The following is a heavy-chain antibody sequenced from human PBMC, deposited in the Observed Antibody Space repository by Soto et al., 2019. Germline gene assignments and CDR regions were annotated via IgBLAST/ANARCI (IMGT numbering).Heavy chain of an antibody. CDR2: ISYDGRNK. J-gene: IGHJ6*02. V-gene: IGHV3-30*18. D-gene: IGHD2-15*01. Sequence: GGSLRLSCAASGFTFSSYGMHWVRPVPGKGLEWVAVISYDGRNKSYAAAVQGRFTISRDNSKNTLYLQMNILRAEDTAVYYCAKALSIAASDYYGMDVWGQGTTVAVSS. CDR1: GFTFSSYG. CDR3: AKALSIAASDYYGMDV.